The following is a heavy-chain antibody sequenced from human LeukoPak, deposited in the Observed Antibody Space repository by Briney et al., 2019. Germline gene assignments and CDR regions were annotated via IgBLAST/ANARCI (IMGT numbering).Heavy chain of an antibody. CDR3: AREAGFGGNAFDI. J-gene: IGHJ3*02. Sequence: SQTLPLTCAVSGGSISSGGYSLSWIRQPPGKGLEWIGYIYHSGSTYYNPSLKSRVTISVDRSKNQFSLKLSSVTAADTAVYYCAREAGFGGNAFDIWGQGTMVTVSS. CDR1: GGSISSGGYS. D-gene: IGHD3-10*01. CDR2: IYHSGST. V-gene: IGHV4-30-2*01.